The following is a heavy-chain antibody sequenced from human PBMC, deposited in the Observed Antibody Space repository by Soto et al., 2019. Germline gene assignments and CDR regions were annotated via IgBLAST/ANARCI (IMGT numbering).Heavy chain of an antibody. D-gene: IGHD6-13*01. J-gene: IGHJ4*02. CDR2: ISGSGGST. CDR1: GFTFSSYA. CDR3: AKSTLAEAGVPYYFDY. V-gene: IGHV3-23*01. Sequence: EVQLLESGGGLVQPGGSLRLSCAASGFTFSSYAMSWVRQAPGKGLEWVSAISGSGGSTYYADSVKGRFTISRDNSKNTLYRQMNSLRAEDTAVYYCAKSTLAEAGVPYYFDYWGQGTLVTVSS.